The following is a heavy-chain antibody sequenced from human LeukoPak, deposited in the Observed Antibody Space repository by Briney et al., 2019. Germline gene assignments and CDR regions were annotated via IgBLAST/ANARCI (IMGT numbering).Heavy chain of an antibody. J-gene: IGHJ6*03. CDR1: GGSISSYY. V-gene: IGHV4-4*07. Sequence: PSETLSLTCTVSGGSISSYYWSWIRQPAGKRLEWIRRIYTSGSTNYNPSLKSRVTMSVDTSKNQFSLKLSSVTAADTAVYYCARDGYCSGGSCYSVYYYYYYMDVWGKGTTVTVSS. CDR2: IYTSGST. CDR3: ARDGYCSGGSCYSVYYYYYYMDV. D-gene: IGHD2-15*01.